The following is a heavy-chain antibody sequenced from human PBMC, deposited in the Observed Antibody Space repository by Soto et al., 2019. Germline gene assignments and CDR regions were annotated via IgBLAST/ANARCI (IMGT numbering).Heavy chain of an antibody. Sequence: GGSLRLSCAASGFTVTSDYMSWVRQAPGKGLEWVSVIYSGGGGKTYYADSVKGRFTISRHTSKNTLYLQMNSLRAEDTAVYYCAKDLPYDFWSGNFDYWGQGTLVTVSS. D-gene: IGHD3-3*01. V-gene: IGHV3-53*04. CDR2: IYSGGGGKT. CDR1: GFTVTSDY. J-gene: IGHJ4*02. CDR3: AKDLPYDFWSGNFDY.